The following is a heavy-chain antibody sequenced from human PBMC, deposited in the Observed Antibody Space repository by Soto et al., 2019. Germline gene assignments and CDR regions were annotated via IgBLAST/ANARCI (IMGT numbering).Heavy chain of an antibody. CDR2: IKSRIDGGTT. CDR3: TTAEKYFTRDY. V-gene: IGHV3-15*01. CDR1: GFTFRDAW. J-gene: IGHJ4*02. Sequence: EVQLVESGGGLVKPGASLRLSCAASGFTFRDAWMSWVRQAPGKGLEWIGHIKSRIDGGTTDYAAPVKGRFTISRDDSKSTLYLQMNSLNTDDTAVYYCTTAEKYFTRDYWGQGSLVIVSS.